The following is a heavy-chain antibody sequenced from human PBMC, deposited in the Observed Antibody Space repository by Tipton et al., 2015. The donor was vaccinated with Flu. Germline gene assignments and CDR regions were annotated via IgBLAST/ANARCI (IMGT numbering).Heavy chain of an antibody. D-gene: IGHD3-10*01. CDR3: ARDLSASGSLGY. CDR2: IHYTGST. Sequence: TLSLTCTVSGDSISSNNYYWNWVRQNPGKGLEWIGYIHYTGSTYYNPSLKSRLTISVDTSKNQFSLRLTSVTAADTAVYYCARDLSASGSLGYGGQGTLVTVSS. CDR1: GDSISSNNYY. J-gene: IGHJ4*02. V-gene: IGHV4-31*03.